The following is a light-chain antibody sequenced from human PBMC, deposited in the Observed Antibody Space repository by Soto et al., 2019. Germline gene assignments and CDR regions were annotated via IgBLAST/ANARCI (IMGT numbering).Light chain of an antibody. V-gene: IGKV1-9*01. CDR3: QQLNSYPRTWT. J-gene: IGKJ1*01. CDR2: AAS. CDR1: QGISSY. Sequence: IQLTQSPSSLSASVGDRVTITCRASQGISSYLAWYQQKPGKAPKLLIYAASTLQSRVPSRFSGSGSGTDFTLTISSLQPEDFATYYCQQLNSYPRTWTFGQGTKVEIK.